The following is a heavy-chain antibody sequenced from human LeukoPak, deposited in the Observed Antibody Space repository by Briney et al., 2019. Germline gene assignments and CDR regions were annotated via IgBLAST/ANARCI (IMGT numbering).Heavy chain of an antibody. J-gene: IGHJ2*01. V-gene: IGHV3-23*01. Sequence: GGSLRLSCAASGFTFSSYAMSWVRQAPGKGLEWVSAISGSGGSTYYADSVKGRFTISRDNSKNTLYLQMNSLGAEDTAVYYCAKFYSSSTKYFDLWGRGTLVTVSS. CDR3: AKFYSSSTKYFDL. D-gene: IGHD6-6*01. CDR1: GFTFSSYA. CDR2: ISGSGGST.